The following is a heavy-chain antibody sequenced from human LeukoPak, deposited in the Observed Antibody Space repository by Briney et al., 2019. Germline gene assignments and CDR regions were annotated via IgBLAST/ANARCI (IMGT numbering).Heavy chain of an antibody. CDR2: ISGSGVST. J-gene: IGHJ4*02. CDR1: GFTFSSDS. CDR3: AKDSFSTE. V-gene: IGHV3-23*01. D-gene: IGHD2-2*01. Sequence: GGSLRLSCAASGFTFSSDSMTWVRQPPGKGLEWVSTISGSGVSTFYADPMRGRFTISRDNSKNTLYLRMNSLSAEDTAVYYCAKDSFSTEWGQGTLVTVSS.